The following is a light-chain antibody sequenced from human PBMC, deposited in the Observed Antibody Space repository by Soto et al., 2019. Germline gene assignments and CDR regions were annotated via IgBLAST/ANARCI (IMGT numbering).Light chain of an antibody. CDR1: SSDVGGYNY. V-gene: IGLV2-14*01. CDR2: DVS. CDR3: AAWDDSRSGHV. J-gene: IGLJ1*01. Sequence: QSVLTQPASVSGSPGQSITISCTGTSSDVGGYNYVSWYQQHPGKAPKLMIYDVSNRPSGVSNRFSGSKSGTSASLTISGLRSGEEADYYCAAWDDSRSGHVSETGTKLTVL.